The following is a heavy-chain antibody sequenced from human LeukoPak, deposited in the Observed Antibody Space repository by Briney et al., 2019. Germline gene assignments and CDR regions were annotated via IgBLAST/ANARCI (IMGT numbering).Heavy chain of an antibody. D-gene: IGHD2-15*01. CDR3: AGGSCFWGICLYGYYTIDY. Sequence: SETLSLTCTVSGGSINSSSYYWGWIRQPPGKGLEWIGSIYYSGSTYYNPSLKSRVTISVDTSKNQFSLKLSSVTAADTAVYYCAGGSCFWGICLYGYYTIDYGGQGTLVTVSS. CDR1: GGSINSSSYY. CDR2: IYYSGST. V-gene: IGHV4-39*01. J-gene: IGHJ4*02.